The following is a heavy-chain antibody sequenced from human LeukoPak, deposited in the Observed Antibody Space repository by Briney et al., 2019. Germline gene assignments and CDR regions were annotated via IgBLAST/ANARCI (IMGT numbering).Heavy chain of an antibody. CDR2: INPDGSET. J-gene: IGHJ6*02. D-gene: IGHD2-21*01. V-gene: IGHV3-7*01. CDR3: ARDLYSPPDV. CDR1: GFTFSSYS. Sequence: PGGSLRLSCAASGFTFSSYSMNWVRQAPGKGLEWLAIINPDGSETSYEDSVKGRFIVSRDNDNNSLSLDLTSVRAEDTALYYCARDLYSPPDVWGQGTSVTVSS.